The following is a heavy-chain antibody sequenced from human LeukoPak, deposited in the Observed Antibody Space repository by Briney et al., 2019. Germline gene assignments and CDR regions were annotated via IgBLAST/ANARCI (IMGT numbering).Heavy chain of an antibody. CDR1: GGSISSYY. V-gene: IGHV4-59*01. CDR2: VSYSGST. J-gene: IGHJ4*02. CDR3: ASRKLGNDY. D-gene: IGHD7-27*01. Sequence: SETLSLTCTVSGGSISSYYWSWIRQPAGKGLEWIGYVSYSGSTNYNPSLKSQVTISVDTSKNQFSLKLISVTAADTAVYYCASRKLGNDYWGQGTLVTVSS.